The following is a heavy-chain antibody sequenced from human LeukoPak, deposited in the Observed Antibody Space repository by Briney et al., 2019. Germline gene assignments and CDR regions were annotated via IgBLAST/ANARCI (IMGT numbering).Heavy chain of an antibody. CDR1: GYTFTGYY. D-gene: IGHD3-10*01. V-gene: IGHV1-2*02. CDR3: ARGGGRTMVRGVNPIPFFGDY. CDR2: INPNSGGT. Sequence: GASVKVSCKASGYTFTGYYMHWVRQAPGQGLEWMGWINPNSGGTNYAQKFQGRVTMTRDTSISTAYMELSRLRSDDTAVYYCARGGGRTMVRGVNPIPFFGDYWGQGTLVTVSS. J-gene: IGHJ4*02.